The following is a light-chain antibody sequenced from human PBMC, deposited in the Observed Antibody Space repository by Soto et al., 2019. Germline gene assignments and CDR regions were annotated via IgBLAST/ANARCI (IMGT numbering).Light chain of an antibody. CDR3: QQSYSTPLT. CDR2: GAS. V-gene: IGKV1-39*01. CDR1: QSISNY. Sequence: DIQMTQSPSSLSASVGDRVTITCRASQSISNYLNWYQQKPGKAPKLLIYGASSLQTGVPSRFSGSGSGTDFTLTISSLQPEDFATYYCQQSYSTPLTVGQGTKVDIX. J-gene: IGKJ1*01.